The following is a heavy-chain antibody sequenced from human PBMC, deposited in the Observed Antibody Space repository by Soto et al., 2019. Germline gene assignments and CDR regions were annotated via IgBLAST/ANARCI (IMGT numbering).Heavy chain of an antibody. J-gene: IGHJ6*02. Sequence: QVQLVESGGGVVQPGRSLRLSCAASGFTFSSYGMHWVRQAPGKGLEWVAVISYDGSNKYYADSVKGRFTISRDNSKNTLYLQMNSLRAEDTAVYYCAKDMPAGGGMDVWGQGTTVTVSS. CDR1: GFTFSSYG. CDR3: AKDMPAGGGMDV. V-gene: IGHV3-30*18. D-gene: IGHD2-2*01. CDR2: ISYDGSNK.